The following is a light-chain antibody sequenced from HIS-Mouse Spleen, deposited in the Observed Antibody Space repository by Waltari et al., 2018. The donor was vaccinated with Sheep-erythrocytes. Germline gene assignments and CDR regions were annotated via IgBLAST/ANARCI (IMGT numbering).Light chain of an antibody. V-gene: IGLV3-1*01. CDR2: HDS. CDR1: QLGDKY. Sequence: SYELTQPPSVSVSPGQTAIITCSGDQLGDKYACWYQQKPGQSPVLIIYHDSKRPSGSPERFSGSNSGNTATLTISGTQAMDEADYYCQAWDSSTAVFGGGTKLTVL. J-gene: IGLJ2*01. CDR3: QAWDSSTAV.